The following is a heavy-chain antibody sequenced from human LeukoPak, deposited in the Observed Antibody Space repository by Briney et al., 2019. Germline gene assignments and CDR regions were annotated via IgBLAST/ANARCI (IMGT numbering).Heavy chain of an antibody. V-gene: IGHV4-61*02. CDR1: GGSISSGSYY. CDR2: IYTSGST. Sequence: SSETLSLTCTVSGGSISSGSYYWSWIRQPAGKGLEWIGRIYTSGSTNYNPSLKSRVTISVDTSKNQVSLKLSSVTAADTAVYYCARGLWATINYWGQGTLVTVSS. D-gene: IGHD5-24*01. CDR3: ARGLWATINY. J-gene: IGHJ4*02.